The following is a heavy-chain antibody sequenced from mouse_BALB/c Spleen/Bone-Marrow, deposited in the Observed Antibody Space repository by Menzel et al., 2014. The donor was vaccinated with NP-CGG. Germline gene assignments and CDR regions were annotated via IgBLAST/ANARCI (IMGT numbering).Heavy chain of an antibody. CDR3: ASPYGYEDYSAMDY. Sequence: QVQLQQSGAELAKPGASVKMSCKASGYTFTSYWMHWVKQRPGQVLEWIGYINPSTGYTEYNLKFKDKATLTADKSSSTAYIQLSSLTSEDSAVYYCASPYGYEDYSAMDYRGQGTSVTVSS. D-gene: IGHD1-2*01. V-gene: IGHV1-7*01. CDR2: INPSTGYT. CDR1: GYTFTSYW. J-gene: IGHJ4*01.